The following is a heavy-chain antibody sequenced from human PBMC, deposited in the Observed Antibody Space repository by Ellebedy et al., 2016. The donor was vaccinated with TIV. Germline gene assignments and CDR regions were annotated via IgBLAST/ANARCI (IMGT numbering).Heavy chain of an antibody. J-gene: IGHJ6*02. D-gene: IGHD3-9*01. CDR1: GFTFTT. V-gene: IGHV1-58*02. CDR2: VVVGSGYT. Sequence: SVKVSCKASGFTFTTMQWVRQARGQRLKWIGWVVVGSGYTNYAQTFQERVTVTTDMSTNTAYMELSSLRSDDTAVYYCAATPNLDWSRYYYYYGVDVWGQGTTVTVSS. CDR3: AATPNLDWSRYYYYYGVDV.